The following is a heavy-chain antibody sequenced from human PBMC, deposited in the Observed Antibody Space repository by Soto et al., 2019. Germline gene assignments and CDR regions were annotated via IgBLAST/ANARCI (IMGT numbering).Heavy chain of an antibody. CDR2: IKRDGSEK. D-gene: IGHD3-3*01. CDR1: GFAVSSFW. J-gene: IGHJ4*02. Sequence: EVQLVESGGGLVQPGGSLRLSCAASGFAVSSFWMSWVRQAPGKGLEWVANIKRDGSEKYYVDSVKGRFTISRDNAKNSLYLQMNSLRAEDTAVYYCARDYDFWSVSNSCFDYWGQGTLVTVSS. CDR3: ARDYDFWSVSNSCFDY. V-gene: IGHV3-7*01.